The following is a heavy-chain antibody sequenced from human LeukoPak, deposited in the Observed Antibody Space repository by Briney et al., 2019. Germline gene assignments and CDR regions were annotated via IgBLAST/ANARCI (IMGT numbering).Heavy chain of an antibody. J-gene: IGHJ1*01. CDR1: GFTFSSYS. Sequence: GGSLRLSCAASGFTFSSYSMNWVRQAPGKGLEWVSSISSSSSYIYYADSVKGRFTISRDNAKNSLYLQMNSLRAEDTAVYYCARGTTGSAECFQHWGQGTLVTVSS. CDR2: ISSSSSYI. V-gene: IGHV3-21*01. CDR3: ARGTTGSAECFQH. D-gene: IGHD1-1*01.